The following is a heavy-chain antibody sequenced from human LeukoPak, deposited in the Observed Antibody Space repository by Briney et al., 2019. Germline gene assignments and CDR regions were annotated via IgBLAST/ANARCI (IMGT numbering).Heavy chain of an antibody. CDR3: ASQGGAYIFDQ. V-gene: IGHV4-59*08. CDR1: CGLISNYY. J-gene: IGHJ4*02. Sequence: SETLSLTCTVSCGLISNYYWSWARQPPGRGLEWIGCIYYIGSTNYNPSLKSRVTISVDTSKNQFSLKLTSVTAADTAVYYCASQGGAYIFDQWGQGTTVTVSS. D-gene: IGHD3-10*01. CDR2: IYYIGST.